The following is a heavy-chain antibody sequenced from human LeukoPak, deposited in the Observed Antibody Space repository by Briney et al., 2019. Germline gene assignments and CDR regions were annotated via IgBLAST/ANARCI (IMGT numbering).Heavy chain of an antibody. D-gene: IGHD5-24*01. V-gene: IGHV3-23*01. CDR2: ISSSGGST. Sequence: PGGTLRLSCAASRFTFSSYGMSWVRQAPGKGLEWVSGISSSGGSTYYADSVKGRFTISRDNSRNTLYLQMNSLRAEDTAVYYCAKSGYNRFDYWGQGTLVSVSS. CDR1: RFTFSSYG. J-gene: IGHJ4*02. CDR3: AKSGYNRFDY.